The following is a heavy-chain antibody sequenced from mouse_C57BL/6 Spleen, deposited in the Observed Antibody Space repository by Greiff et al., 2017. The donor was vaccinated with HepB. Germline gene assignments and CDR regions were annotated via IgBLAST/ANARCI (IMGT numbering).Heavy chain of an antibody. CDR3: ARITTVVATRRVWFAY. V-gene: IGHV1-18*01. D-gene: IGHD1-1*01. CDR1: GYTFTDYN. Sequence: EVKLQESGPELVKPGASVKIPCKASGYTFTDYNMDWVKQSHGKSLEWIGDINPNNGGTIYNQKFKGKATLTVDKSSSTAYMELRSLTSEDTAVYYCARITTVVATRRVWFAYWGQGTLVTVSA. CDR2: INPNNGGT. J-gene: IGHJ3*01.